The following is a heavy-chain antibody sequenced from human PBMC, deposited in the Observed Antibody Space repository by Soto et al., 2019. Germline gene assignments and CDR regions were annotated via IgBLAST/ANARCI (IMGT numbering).Heavy chain of an antibody. J-gene: IGHJ3*02. Sequence: QVQLQQWGAGLLKPSETLSLTCAVSGGSFSGYYWNWIRQPPGKGLAWIVEIDHTGGTTYKPSLEFRITISVDKSKRQISMRLTSVPAADTAVYYCAGETSDYDILTGPTTFDIWGQGTMVTVSS. CDR3: AGETSDYDILTGPTTFDI. D-gene: IGHD3-9*01. V-gene: IGHV4-34*02. CDR2: IDHTGGT. CDR1: GGSFSGYY.